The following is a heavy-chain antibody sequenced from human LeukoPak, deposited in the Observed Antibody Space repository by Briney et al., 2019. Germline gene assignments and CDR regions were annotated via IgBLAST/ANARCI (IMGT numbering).Heavy chain of an antibody. J-gene: IGHJ4*02. Sequence: GGSLRLSFAASGFFFSEHGMHWVRQAPGKGLEWVAFIRHDETKNYADSVKGRFTISRDNSKNTLYLQMNSLRAEDTAVYYCEGTVTTEDYWGQGTLVTVSS. V-gene: IGHV3-30*02. D-gene: IGHD4-11*01. CDR3: EGTVTTEDY. CDR2: IRHDETKN. CDR1: GFFFSEHG.